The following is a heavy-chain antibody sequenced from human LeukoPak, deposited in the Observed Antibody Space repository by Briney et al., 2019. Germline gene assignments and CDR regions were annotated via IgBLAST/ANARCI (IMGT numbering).Heavy chain of an antibody. CDR1: GGSVSSGNYY. Sequence: PSETLSLTCTVSGGSVSSGNYYWTWIRQPAGKGLEWIGRIYTSGSTNYNPSLKSRVTISIDASKTQFSLKLSSVTAADTAVYYCARGEGHRGDTTIDYWGQGTLVTVSS. D-gene: IGHD1-1*01. CDR3: ARGEGHRGDTTIDY. V-gene: IGHV4-61*02. J-gene: IGHJ4*02. CDR2: IYTSGST.